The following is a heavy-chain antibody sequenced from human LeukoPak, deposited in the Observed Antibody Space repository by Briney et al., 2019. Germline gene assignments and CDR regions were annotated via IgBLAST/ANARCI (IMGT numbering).Heavy chain of an antibody. CDR3: ARGCGSLSLGY. J-gene: IGHJ4*02. Sequence: GGSLRLSCAASGFTFSSYAMSWVRQAPGKGLEWVSAISGSGGSTYYADSVKGRFTISRDNSKNTLYLQMNSLRAEDTAVYYCARGCGSLSLGYWGQGTLVAVSS. CDR1: GFTFSSYA. V-gene: IGHV3-23*01. CDR2: ISGSGGST. D-gene: IGHD1-26*01.